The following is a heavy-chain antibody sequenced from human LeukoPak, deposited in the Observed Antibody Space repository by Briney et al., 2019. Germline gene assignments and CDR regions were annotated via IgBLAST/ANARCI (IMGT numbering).Heavy chain of an antibody. CDR2: INHSGST. CDR1: GGSFSGYY. CDR3: ARGHGMDV. Sequence: SETLSLTCAVYGGSFSGYYWSWIRQPPGKGLEWIGEINHSGSTNYNPSLKSRVTTSVDTSKNQFSLKLSSVTAADTAVYYRARGHGMDVWGQGTTVTVSS. J-gene: IGHJ6*02. V-gene: IGHV4-34*01.